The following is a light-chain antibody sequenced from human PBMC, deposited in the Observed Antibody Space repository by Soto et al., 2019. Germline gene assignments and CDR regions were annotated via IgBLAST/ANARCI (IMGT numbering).Light chain of an antibody. V-gene: IGKV2-28*01. J-gene: IGKJ2*01. CDR3: MQALQTPYT. CDR2: LGS. CDR1: QSLLHSNGYNY. Sequence: DIVMTQSPLSLPVTPAEPASISCRSSQSLLHSNGYNYLDWYLQKPGQSPQLLIYLGSNRASGVPDRVSGRGSGTDFTLKISRVEAEDVGVYYCMQALQTPYTFGQGTKLEIK.